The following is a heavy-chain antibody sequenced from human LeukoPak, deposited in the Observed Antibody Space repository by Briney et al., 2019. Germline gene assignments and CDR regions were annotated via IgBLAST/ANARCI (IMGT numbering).Heavy chain of an antibody. CDR3: AREASADCSGGSCYLFDY. CDR1: GFTFSSYS. V-gene: IGHV3-48*04. J-gene: IGHJ4*02. CDR2: ISSSGSTI. Sequence: GGSLRLSCAASGFTFSSYSMNWVRQAPGKGLEWVSYISSSGSTIYYADSVKGRFTISRDNAKNSLYLQMNSLRAEDTAVYYCAREASADCSGGSCYLFDYWGQGTLVTVSS. D-gene: IGHD2-15*01.